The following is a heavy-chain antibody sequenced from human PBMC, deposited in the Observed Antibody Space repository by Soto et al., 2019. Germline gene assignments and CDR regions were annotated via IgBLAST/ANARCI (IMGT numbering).Heavy chain of an antibody. Sequence: SVKVSCKASGGTFSSYAISWVRQAPGQGLEWMGGIIPIFGTANYAQKFQGRVTITRDTSASTAYMELSSLRSEDTAVYYCARVCSSTSCYPDYWGQGTLVTVSS. D-gene: IGHD2-2*01. CDR3: ARVCSSTSCYPDY. V-gene: IGHV1-69*05. CDR1: GGTFSSYA. J-gene: IGHJ4*02. CDR2: IIPIFGTA.